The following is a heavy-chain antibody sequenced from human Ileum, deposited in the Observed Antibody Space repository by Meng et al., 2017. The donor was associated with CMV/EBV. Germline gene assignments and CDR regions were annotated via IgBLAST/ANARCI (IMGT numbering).Heavy chain of an antibody. V-gene: IGHV3-74*01. CDR2: INTDGSTT. CDR1: GFTFSNFF. J-gene: IGHJ4*02. Sequence: VQLVESGGGLVQPGGSLRLSCAASGFTFSNFFMHWVRHVPGKGLVWVSRINTDGSTTYYADSVKGRFAISRDNAKNTVYLQMNSLRVDDTAVYFCARGNWSETGTVRWGQGTLVTVSS. CDR3: ARGNWSETGTVR. D-gene: IGHD1-1*01.